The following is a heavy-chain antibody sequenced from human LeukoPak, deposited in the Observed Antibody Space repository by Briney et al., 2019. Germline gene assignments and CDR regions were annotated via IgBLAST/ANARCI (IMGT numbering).Heavy chain of an antibody. CDR3: ARGLMVATIYYFDY. V-gene: IGHV4-4*07. CDR2: IYTSGST. D-gene: IGHD5-12*01. J-gene: IGHJ4*02. CDR1: GGSLSSYY. Sequence: SETLSLTRTVSGGSLSSYYWSWIRQPAGKGLEWIGRIYTSGSTNYNPSLKSRVTMSVDTSKNQFSLKLSSVTAADTAVYYCARGLMVATIYYFDYWGQGTLVTVSS.